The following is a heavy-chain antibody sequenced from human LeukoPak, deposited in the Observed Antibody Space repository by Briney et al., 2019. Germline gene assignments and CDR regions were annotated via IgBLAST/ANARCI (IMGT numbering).Heavy chain of an antibody. Sequence: GGSLRLSCAASGFTVSSNYMSWVRQAPGKGLGWVSVIYSGGSTYYADSVKGRFTISRDNSKNTLYLQMNSLRAEDTAVYYCARDVGFGEDSGYYYYYGMDVWGQGTTVTVSS. D-gene: IGHD3-10*01. CDR3: ARDVGFGEDSGYYYYYGMDV. V-gene: IGHV3-53*01. CDR1: GFTVSSNY. J-gene: IGHJ6*02. CDR2: IYSGGST.